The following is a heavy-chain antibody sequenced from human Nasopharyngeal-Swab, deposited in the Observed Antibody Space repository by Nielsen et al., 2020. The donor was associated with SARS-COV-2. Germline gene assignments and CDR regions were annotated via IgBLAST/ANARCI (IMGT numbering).Heavy chain of an antibody. D-gene: IGHD1-26*01. Sequence: GGSLRLSCAASGFTFSSYSMNWVRQAPGKGLEWVSYISSSSTIYYADSVKGRSTISRDNAKNSLYLQMNSLRAEDTAVYYCARDMGSGSYFSYWGQGTLVTVSS. J-gene: IGHJ4*02. CDR2: ISSSSTI. V-gene: IGHV3-48*01. CDR3: ARDMGSGSYFSY. CDR1: GFTFSSYS.